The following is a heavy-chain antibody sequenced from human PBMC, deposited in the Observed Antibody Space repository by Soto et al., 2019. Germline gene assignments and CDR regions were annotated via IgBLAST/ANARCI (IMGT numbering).Heavy chain of an antibody. CDR1: GYTFTSYA. J-gene: IGHJ3*02. CDR3: ASSHDYGDYGFDDAFDI. D-gene: IGHD4-17*01. V-gene: IGHV1-3*01. CDR2: INAGNGNT. Sequence: ASVKVSCKASGYTFTSYAMHWVRQAPGQRLEWMGWINAGNGNTKYSQKFQGRVTITRDTSASTAYLELRSLRSEDTAVYYCASSHDYGDYGFDDAFDIWGQGTMVTVSS.